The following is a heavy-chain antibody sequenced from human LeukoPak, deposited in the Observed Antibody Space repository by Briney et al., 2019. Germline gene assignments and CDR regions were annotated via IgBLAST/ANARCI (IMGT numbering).Heavy chain of an antibody. Sequence: TASETLSLTCAVYGGSFSGYYWSWIRQPPGKGLEWIGEINHSGSTNYNPSLKSRVTISVDTSKNQFSPKLSSVTAADTAVYYCARGRNDSYYFDYWGQGTLVTVSS. V-gene: IGHV4-34*01. CDR1: GGSFSGYY. J-gene: IGHJ4*02. CDR2: INHSGST. CDR3: ARGRNDSYYFDY. D-gene: IGHD2-21*01.